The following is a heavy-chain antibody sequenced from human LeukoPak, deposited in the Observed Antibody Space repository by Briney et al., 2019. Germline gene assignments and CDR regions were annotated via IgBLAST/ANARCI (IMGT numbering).Heavy chain of an antibody. CDR3: AREMEIAGTSDY. Sequence: ASVKVSCKASGYTFTSYGISWVRQAPGQGLECMGWISAYNGNTNYAQKLQGRVTMTTDTSTSTAYMELRSLRSDDTAVYYCAREMEIAGTSDYWGQGTLVTVSS. V-gene: IGHV1-18*01. CDR1: GYTFTSYG. J-gene: IGHJ4*02. D-gene: IGHD6-13*01. CDR2: ISAYNGNT.